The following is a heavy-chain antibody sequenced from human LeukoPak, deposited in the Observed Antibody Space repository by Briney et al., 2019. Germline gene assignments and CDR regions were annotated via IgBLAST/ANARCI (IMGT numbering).Heavy chain of an antibody. J-gene: IGHJ4*02. D-gene: IGHD3-22*01. Sequence: GASVKVSCKASGVTFSSYAISWVRQAPGQGLEWMGGIIPIFGTANYAQKFQGRVTITADKSTSTAYMELSSLRSEDTAVYYCASYDSSGYYYGDFDYWGQGTLVTVSS. CDR2: IIPIFGTA. CDR3: ASYDSSGYYYGDFDY. CDR1: GVTFSSYA. V-gene: IGHV1-69*06.